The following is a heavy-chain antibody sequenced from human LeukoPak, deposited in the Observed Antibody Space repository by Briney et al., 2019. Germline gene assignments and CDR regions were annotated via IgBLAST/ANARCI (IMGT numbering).Heavy chain of an antibody. D-gene: IGHD1-26*01. J-gene: IGHJ4*02. Sequence: GGSLRLSCAASGFTFTYYWMHWVRQAPGKGLVWVARINGDGSSTNYADSVKGRFTISRDNAKNTLYLQMNSLRAEDTAVHYCARDLGYYRADYWGQGTLVTVSS. CDR1: GFTFTYYW. CDR2: INGDGSST. CDR3: ARDLGYYRADY. V-gene: IGHV3-74*01.